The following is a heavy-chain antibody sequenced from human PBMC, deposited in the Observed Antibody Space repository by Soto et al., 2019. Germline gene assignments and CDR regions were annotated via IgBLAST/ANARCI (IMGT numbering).Heavy chain of an antibody. V-gene: IGHV1-69*06. Sequence: QVQLVQSGAEVKKPGSSVKVSCKASGGTFSSYAISWVRQAPGQGLEWMGGIIPIFGTANYAQKFQGRVTITADKSTSTAYMELSSLRSEDTAVYYCARGPYCSSTGCRRWVWFDPWGQGTLVTVSS. CDR3: ARGPYCSSTGCRRWVWFDP. CDR2: IIPIFGTA. CDR1: GGTFSSYA. J-gene: IGHJ5*02. D-gene: IGHD2-2*01.